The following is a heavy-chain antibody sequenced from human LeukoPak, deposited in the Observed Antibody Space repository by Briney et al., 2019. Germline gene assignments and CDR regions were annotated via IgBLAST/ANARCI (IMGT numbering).Heavy chain of an antibody. CDR3: AKGTTVTLGPFDY. J-gene: IGHJ4*02. V-gene: IGHV3-23*01. D-gene: IGHD4-17*01. Sequence: AGGSLRLSCVVSGFTFSRYVMSWVRQAPGKGLEWVPTISGSGSRTYDADSVKGRFTFSRDNSKSTLYLQMNSLRAEDTAIYYCAKGTTVTLGPFDYWGQGTLVTVSS. CDR1: GFTFSRYV. CDR2: ISGSGSRT.